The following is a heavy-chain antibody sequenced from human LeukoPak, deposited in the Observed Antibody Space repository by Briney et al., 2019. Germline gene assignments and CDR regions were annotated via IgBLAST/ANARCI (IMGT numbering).Heavy chain of an antibody. Sequence: PGGALRLSCAASGFTFSYYSMNWVRQAPGKGLEWVSSISSSGTYIYYADSVKGGFTISRDNAKNSLFLQMNSLGAEDTAVYYCARDRVVGATTDAFDIWGQGTMVTVSS. D-gene: IGHD1-26*01. CDR1: GFTFSYYS. V-gene: IGHV3-21*01. CDR3: ARDRVVGATTDAFDI. J-gene: IGHJ3*02. CDR2: ISSSGTYI.